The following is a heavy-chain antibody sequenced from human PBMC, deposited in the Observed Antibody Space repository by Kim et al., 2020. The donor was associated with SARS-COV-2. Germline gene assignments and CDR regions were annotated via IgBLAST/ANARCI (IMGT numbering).Heavy chain of an antibody. D-gene: IGHD6-13*01. J-gene: IGHJ3*02. CDR3: ARHGGIAQRHGDAFDI. CDR1: GGSISSSSYY. CDR2: IYYSGST. V-gene: IGHV4-39*01. Sequence: SETLSLTCTVSGGSISSSSYYWGWIRQPPGKGLEWIGSIYYSGSTYYNPSLKSRVTISVDTSKNQFSLKLSSVTAADTAVYYCARHGGIAQRHGDAFDIWGQGTMATVSS.